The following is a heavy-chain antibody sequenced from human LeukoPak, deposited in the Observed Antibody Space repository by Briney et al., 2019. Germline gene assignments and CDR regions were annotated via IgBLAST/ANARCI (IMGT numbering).Heavy chain of an antibody. CDR1: GFTFSSYD. Sequence: GGSLRLSCAASGFTFSSYDMHWVRQATGKGLEWVSAIGTAGDTYYPGSVKGRFTISRENAKNSLYLQMNSLRAGDTAVYYCARALPPDGMDVWGQGTTVTVSS. V-gene: IGHV3-13*01. CDR3: ARALPPDGMDV. CDR2: IGTAGDT. J-gene: IGHJ6*02.